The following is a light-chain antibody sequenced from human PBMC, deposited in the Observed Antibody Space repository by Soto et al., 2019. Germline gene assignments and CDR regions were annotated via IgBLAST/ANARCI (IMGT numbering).Light chain of an antibody. J-gene: IGKJ3*01. CDR2: DAS. CDR3: QQRSNWPPLFN. V-gene: IGKV3-11*01. CDR1: QSVSSY. Sequence: EIVLTQSPATLSLSPGERATLSCMASQSVSSYLAWYQQKPGQAPRLLIYDASNRATGIPARFSGSGSGTDFTLTISSLEPEDFAVYYCQQRSNWPPLFNCGPGTKGDIK.